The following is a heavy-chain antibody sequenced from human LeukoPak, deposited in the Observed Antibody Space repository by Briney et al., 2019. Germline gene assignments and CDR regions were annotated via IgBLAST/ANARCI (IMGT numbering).Heavy chain of an antibody. Sequence: SDTLSLTCTVSGGSISSGGYYWSWIRQHPGKGLEWIGYIYYSGSNYYNPSLKSRVTISVDTSKKQFSLKLSSVTAADTAVYYCARGDRLRRDYWGQGTLVTVSS. V-gene: IGHV4-31*03. J-gene: IGHJ4*02. CDR3: ARGDRLRRDY. D-gene: IGHD3-9*01. CDR2: IYYSGSN. CDR1: GGSISSGGYY.